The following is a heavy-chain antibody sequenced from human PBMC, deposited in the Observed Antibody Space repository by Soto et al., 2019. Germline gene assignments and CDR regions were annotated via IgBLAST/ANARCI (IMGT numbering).Heavy chain of an antibody. CDR2: IYYSGST. Sequence: QVQLQESGPGLVKPSQTLSLTCTVSGGSISSGGYYWSWIRQHPGKGLEWIGYIYYSGSTYYNPSLKSRVTISVDTSKNKYSLKLSSVTAADTAVYYCARDITIFGVVIHNWFDPWGQGTLVTVSS. V-gene: IGHV4-31*03. D-gene: IGHD3-3*01. CDR1: GGSISSGGYY. J-gene: IGHJ5*02. CDR3: ARDITIFGVVIHNWFDP.